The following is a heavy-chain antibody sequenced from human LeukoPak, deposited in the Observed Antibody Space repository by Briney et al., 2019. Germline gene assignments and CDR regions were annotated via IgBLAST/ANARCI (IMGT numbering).Heavy chain of an antibody. J-gene: IGHJ4*02. CDR3: AKDRYASIAARILDY. CDR1: GFTVSSNY. Sequence: GGSLRLSCAASGFTVSSNYMSWVRQAPGKGLEWVSAISGSGGSTYYADSVKGRFTISRDNSKNTLYLQMNSLRAEDTAVYYCAKDRYASIAARILDYWGQGTLVTVSS. V-gene: IGHV3-23*01. D-gene: IGHD6-6*01. CDR2: ISGSGGST.